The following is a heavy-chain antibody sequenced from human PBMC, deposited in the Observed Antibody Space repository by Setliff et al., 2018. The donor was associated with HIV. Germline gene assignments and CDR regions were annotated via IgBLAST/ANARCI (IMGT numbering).Heavy chain of an antibody. CDR1: VGTFSSYT. Sequence: SVKVSCRASVGTFSSYTINWVRQAPGQGLEWMRRSIPILGIGNDEQAQKFKGRVTFTADKSTSTVYMELSSLRSEDTAVYYCARCGAGEWHLYMDVWGKGTAVTVSS. J-gene: IGHJ6*03. CDR3: ARCGAGEWHLYMDV. CDR2: SIPILGIG. V-gene: IGHV1-69*02. D-gene: IGHD3-16*01.